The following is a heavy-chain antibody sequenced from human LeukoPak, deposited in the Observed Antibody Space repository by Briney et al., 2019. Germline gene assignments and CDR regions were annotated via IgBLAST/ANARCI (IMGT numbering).Heavy chain of an antibody. D-gene: IGHD2-2*01. CDR1: GFTFSSYS. J-gene: IGHJ4*02. CDR2: ISSSSSYI. V-gene: IGHV3-21*01. Sequence: GGSLRLSCAASGFTFSSYSMNWVRQAPGKGLEWVSSISSSSSYIYYADSVKGRFTIFRDNAKNSLYLQMNSLRAEDTAVYYCARDTRKERSYWGQGTLVTVSS. CDR3: ARDTRKERSY.